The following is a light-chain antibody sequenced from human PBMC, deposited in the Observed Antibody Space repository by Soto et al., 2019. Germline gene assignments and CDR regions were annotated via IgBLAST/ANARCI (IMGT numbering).Light chain of an antibody. CDR1: SSDVGSYNL. J-gene: IGLJ1*01. CDR3: CSYAAEGV. V-gene: IGLV2-23*01. Sequence: QSVLTQPPSVSGAPGQSITISCTGTSSDVGSYNLVSWYQQHPGKAPKLMIYEGSKRPSGVSNRFSGSKSGNTASLTISGLQAEDEADYYCCSYAAEGVFGTGTKVTVL. CDR2: EGS.